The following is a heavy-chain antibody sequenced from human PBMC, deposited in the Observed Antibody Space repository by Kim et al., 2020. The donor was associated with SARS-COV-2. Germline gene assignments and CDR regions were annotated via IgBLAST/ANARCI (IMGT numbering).Heavy chain of an antibody. J-gene: IGHJ4*02. V-gene: IGHV3-30-3*01. CDR2: ISYDGSNK. CDR3: ARKRYYFDY. CDR1: GFTFSSYA. Sequence: GGSLRLSCAASGFTFSSYAMHWVRQAPGKGLEWVAVISYDGSNKYYADSVKGRFTISRDNSKNTLYLQMNSLRAEDTAVYYCARKRYYFDYWGQGTLVTVSS.